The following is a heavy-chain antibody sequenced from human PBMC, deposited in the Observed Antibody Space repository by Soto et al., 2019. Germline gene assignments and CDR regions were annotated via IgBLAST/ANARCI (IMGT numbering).Heavy chain of an antibody. D-gene: IGHD1-7*01. CDR2: IYYSGST. J-gene: IGHJ4*02. Sequence: ETLSLTCTVSGGSISSYYWSWIRQPPGKGLEWIGYIYYSGSTNYNPSLKSRVTISVDTSKNQFSLKLSSVTTADTAVYYCARESLPPVIKTGTTDYWGQGTLVTVSS. CDR3: ARESLPPVIKTGTTDY. CDR1: GGSISSYY. V-gene: IGHV4-59*12.